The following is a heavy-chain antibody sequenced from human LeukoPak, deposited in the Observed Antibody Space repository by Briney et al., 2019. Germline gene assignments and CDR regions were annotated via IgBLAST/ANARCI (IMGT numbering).Heavy chain of an antibody. J-gene: IGHJ4*02. Sequence: KPSETLSLTCTVSSGSMNNYYWSWIRQPPGKGLEWIGYVSYSGSPDFNPSLKSRLNISVDTSKNQFSLKLSSVTAADTAMYYCARGSNWDDGAFDQWGQGTLVTVSS. CDR3: ARGSNWDDGAFDQ. D-gene: IGHD1-1*01. V-gene: IGHV4-59*01. CDR1: SGSMNNYY. CDR2: VSYSGSP.